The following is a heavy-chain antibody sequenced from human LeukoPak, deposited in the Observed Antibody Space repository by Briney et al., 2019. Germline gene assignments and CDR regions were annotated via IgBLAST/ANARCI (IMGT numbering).Heavy chain of an antibody. CDR1: GYTFTGYY. V-gene: IGHV1-2*02. Sequence: ASVKVSCKASGYTFTGYYMHWVRQAPGQGLEWMGWINPNSGGTNYAQKFQGRVTMTRDTSISTAYMELSRLRSDDTAVYYCARDYGSGYAEYFQHWGQGTLVTVSS. D-gene: IGHD3-10*01. J-gene: IGHJ1*01. CDR2: INPNSGGT. CDR3: ARDYGSGYAEYFQH.